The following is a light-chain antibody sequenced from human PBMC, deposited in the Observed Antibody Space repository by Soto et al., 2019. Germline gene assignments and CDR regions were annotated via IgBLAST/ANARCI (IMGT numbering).Light chain of an antibody. V-gene: IGKV1-33*01. Sequence: DIPMTQSPSSLSASVGDRVTITCQASQDISNYLNWYQQKPGKAPKLLIYEASNLETGVPSRLSGSRSGTDFTFTISSLQPEDIATYYCQQYDNLPLTFGGGTKVEIK. CDR2: EAS. CDR3: QQYDNLPLT. CDR1: QDISNY. J-gene: IGKJ4*01.